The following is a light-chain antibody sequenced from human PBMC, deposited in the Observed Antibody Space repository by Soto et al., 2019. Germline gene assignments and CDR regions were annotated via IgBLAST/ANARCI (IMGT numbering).Light chain of an antibody. CDR3: SSYTSSSTVV. CDR2: EVS. CDR1: SSDVGGYNY. Sequence: QPVLTQPASVSGSPGQSITSSCTGTSSDVGGYNYVSWYQQHPGKAPKLMIYEVSNRPSGVSNRFSGSKSGNTASLTISGLQAEDEADYYCSSYTSSSTVVFGGGTKLTVL. V-gene: IGLV2-14*01. J-gene: IGLJ2*01.